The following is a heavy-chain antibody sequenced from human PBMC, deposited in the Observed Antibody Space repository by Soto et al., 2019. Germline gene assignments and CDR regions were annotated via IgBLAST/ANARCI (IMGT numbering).Heavy chain of an antibody. J-gene: IGHJ4*02. CDR2: IYWDDDK. Sequence: QITLKESGPTLVKPTQTLTLTCTLSGFSLSTSGVGVGWIRQPPGKALEWLALIYWDDDKRYSPFLKSRLTITKDTSNNQVVLTRTNMDPVDTATYYCALKGDGYRGFKYWGQGTLVTVSS. V-gene: IGHV2-5*02. CDR1: GFSLSTSGVG. CDR3: ALKGDGYRGFKY. D-gene: IGHD5-12*01.